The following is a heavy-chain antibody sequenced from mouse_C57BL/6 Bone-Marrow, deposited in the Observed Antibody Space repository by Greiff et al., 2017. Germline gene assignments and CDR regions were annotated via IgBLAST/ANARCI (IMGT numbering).Heavy chain of an antibody. J-gene: IGHJ1*03. CDR1: GYAFSSYW. Sequence: QVQLQQSGAELVKPGASVKISCKASGYAFSSYWMNWVKQRPGKGLEWIGQIYPGDGDTNYNGKFKGKATLTADKSSSTAYMQLSSLTSEDSAVYFCARSLGHYDYDWYFDVWGTGTTVTVSS. D-gene: IGHD2-4*01. CDR2: IYPGDGDT. V-gene: IGHV1-80*01. CDR3: ARSLGHYDYDWYFDV.